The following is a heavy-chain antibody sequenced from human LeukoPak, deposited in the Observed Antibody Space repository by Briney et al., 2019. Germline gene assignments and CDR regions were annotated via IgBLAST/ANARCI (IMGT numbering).Heavy chain of an antibody. Sequence: GSSVKVSCKASGGTFSSYAISWVRQAPGQGREWMGGIIPIFGTANYAQKFQGRVTITADESTGTAYMELSSLRSEDTAVYYCARGGSTVTTDYYYYYMDVWGKGTTVTISS. CDR2: IIPIFGTA. CDR1: GGTFSSYA. D-gene: IGHD4-17*01. J-gene: IGHJ6*03. CDR3: ARGGSTVTTDYYYYYMDV. V-gene: IGHV1-69*01.